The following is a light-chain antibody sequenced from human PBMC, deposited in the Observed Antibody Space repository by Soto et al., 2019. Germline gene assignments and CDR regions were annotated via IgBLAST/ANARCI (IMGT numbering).Light chain of an antibody. V-gene: IGLV2-14*03. CDR1: SSDVGRYNF. CDR2: AVS. J-gene: IGLJ1*01. CDR3: SSFSSSSTQV. Sequence: QSALTQPASVSGSSGRSITSSCTGTSSDVGRYNFVSWYQQHPGNAPKLLIYAVSDRPSGVSTRFSGSKSGNTASLAISGLQAEDEAVYYCSSFSSSSTQVFGTGTKLTVL.